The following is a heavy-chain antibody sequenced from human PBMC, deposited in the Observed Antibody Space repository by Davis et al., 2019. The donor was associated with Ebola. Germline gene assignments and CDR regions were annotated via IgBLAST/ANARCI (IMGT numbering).Heavy chain of an antibody. CDR1: GFTFSDYY. J-gene: IGHJ5*02. CDR2: ISSSSSYT. D-gene: IGHD3-3*01. Sequence: GGSLRLSCAASGFTFSDYYMSWIRQAPGKGLEWISYISSSSSYTNYADSVKGRFTISRDNAKNSLYLQMNSLRAADTAVYYCAREGYFWSGYYTGSWFDPWGQGTLVTVSS. CDR3: AREGYFWSGYYTGSWFDP. V-gene: IGHV3-11*06.